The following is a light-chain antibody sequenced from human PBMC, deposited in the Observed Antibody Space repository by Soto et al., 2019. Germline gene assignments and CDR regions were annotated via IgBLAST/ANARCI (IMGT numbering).Light chain of an antibody. CDR3: QRRSNWPLT. CDR1: QSVSSY. V-gene: IGKV3-11*01. CDR2: DAS. Sequence: EIVLTPSPATLALSSGERATPPCRASQSVSSYLGWYQQKPGQAPRLLIYDASNRATGIPARFSGSGSGTDFTLTISSLEPEDFAVYYCQRRSNWPLTFGGGTKVDIK. J-gene: IGKJ4*01.